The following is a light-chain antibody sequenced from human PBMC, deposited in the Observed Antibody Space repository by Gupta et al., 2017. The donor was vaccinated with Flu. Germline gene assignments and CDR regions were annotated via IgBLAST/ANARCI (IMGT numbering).Light chain of an antibody. CDR1: QSVSSNY. CDR2: GAS. V-gene: IGKV3-20*01. CDR3: QQYGSSPYT. Sequence: EIVLTQSPVTLSLSPGERATLSCRASQSVSSNYLAWYQQKPGQAPRLLIHGASSRATGIPDKFSGSGSGTDFTLTISSLEPEDFAVYYCQQYGSSPYTFGQGTKLEIK. J-gene: IGKJ2*01.